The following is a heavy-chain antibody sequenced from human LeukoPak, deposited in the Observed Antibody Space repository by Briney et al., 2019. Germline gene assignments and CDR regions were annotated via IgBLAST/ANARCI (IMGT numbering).Heavy chain of an antibody. D-gene: IGHD3-22*01. J-gene: IGHJ2*01. Sequence: GGSLRLSCAASGFTFSSYWMSWVRQAPGKGLEWVANIQQDGSEKYYVDSVKGRFTISRDNAKNSLYLQMNSLRAEDTAVYYCARDRAITMIVVVIMDWYFDLWGRGTLVTVSS. CDR1: GFTFSSYW. CDR2: IQQDGSEK. CDR3: ARDRAITMIVVVIMDWYFDL. V-gene: IGHV3-7*01.